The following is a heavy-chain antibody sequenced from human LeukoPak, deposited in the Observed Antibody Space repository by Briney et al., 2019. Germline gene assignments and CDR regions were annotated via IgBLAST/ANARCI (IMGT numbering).Heavy chain of an antibody. D-gene: IGHD3-10*01. J-gene: IGHJ1*01. CDR3: ANSYADYYPEYIQH. Sequence: GGSLRLSCAASGFTFSSYAMSWVRQAPGKGLEWVSAISGSGGSTYYADSVKGRFTISRDNSKNTLYLQMNSLRAEDTAVYYCANSYADYYPEYIQHWGQGTLVTVSS. CDR1: GFTFSSYA. CDR2: ISGSGGST. V-gene: IGHV3-23*01.